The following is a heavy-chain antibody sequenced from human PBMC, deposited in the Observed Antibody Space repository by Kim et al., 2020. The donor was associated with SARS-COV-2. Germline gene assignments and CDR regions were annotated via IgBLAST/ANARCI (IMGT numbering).Heavy chain of an antibody. CDR3: ARDPGSGSYYEWFDP. J-gene: IGHJ5*02. Sequence: SVKVSCKASGGTFSSYAISWVRQAPGQGLEWMGGIIPIFGTANYAQKFQGRVTITADESTSTAYMELSSLRSEDTAVYYCARDPGSGSYYEWFDPWGQGTLVTVSS. V-gene: IGHV1-69*13. CDR1: GGTFSSYA. CDR2: IIPIFGTA. D-gene: IGHD1-26*01.